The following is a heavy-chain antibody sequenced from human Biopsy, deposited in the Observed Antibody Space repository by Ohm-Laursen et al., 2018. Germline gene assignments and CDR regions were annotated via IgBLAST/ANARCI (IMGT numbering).Heavy chain of an antibody. D-gene: IGHD2/OR15-2a*01. Sequence: SLRLSCAASGFTFSNSGMRWVRQAPGKGLEWVAAISYDGSKTDYGDSVKGRLNISRDNSKNTLDLQMSSLRVEDTAVYFCAKDKGTFNFYYYGMDVWGQGTTVTVSS. CDR1: GFTFSNSG. CDR3: AKDKGTFNFYYYGMDV. CDR2: ISYDGSKT. J-gene: IGHJ6*02. V-gene: IGHV3-30*18.